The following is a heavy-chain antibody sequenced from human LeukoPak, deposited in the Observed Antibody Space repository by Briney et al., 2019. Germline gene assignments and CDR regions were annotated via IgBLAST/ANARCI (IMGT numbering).Heavy chain of an antibody. CDR2: ISTMGSYT. CDR1: GFPFRYYY. Sequence: NPGGPLTLSCAASGFPFRYYYMSWLRQAPGKAREWVSYISTMGSYTNYADSVTGRFTISRDNAKNSLYLQMNSLRAEDTAVYYCARAGVPATMGPSYGMDVWGQGTTVTVSS. D-gene: IGHD2-2*01. V-gene: IGHV3-11*05. CDR3: ARAGVPATMGPSYGMDV. J-gene: IGHJ6*02.